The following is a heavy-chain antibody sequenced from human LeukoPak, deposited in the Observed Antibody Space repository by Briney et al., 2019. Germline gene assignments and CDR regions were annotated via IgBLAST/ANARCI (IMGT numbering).Heavy chain of an antibody. CDR3: ASWGIAAAGGDAFDI. D-gene: IGHD6-13*01. V-gene: IGHV1-2*02. Sequence: ASVKVSCKASGYTFTSYGISWVRQAPGQGLEWMGWINSNSGGTNYAQKFQGRVTMTRDTSISTAYMELSRLRSDDTAVYYCASWGIAAAGGDAFDIWGQGTMVTVSS. J-gene: IGHJ3*02. CDR1: GYTFTSYG. CDR2: INSNSGGT.